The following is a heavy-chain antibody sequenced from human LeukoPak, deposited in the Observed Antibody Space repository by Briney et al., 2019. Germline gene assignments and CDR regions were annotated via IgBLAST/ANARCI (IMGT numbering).Heavy chain of an antibody. D-gene: IGHD2-15*01. CDR1: GFTFSSYA. CDR3: AKIYLTVVAAPYYGMDV. CDR2: ILSDGSKE. Sequence: QAGGSLRLSCAASGFTFSSYAMSWVRQAPGKGLEWVAVILSDGSKEFYTDSVKGRFTISRDNSKNTLYLQMNSLRAEDTAVYYCAKIYLTVVAAPYYGMDVWGQGTTVTVSS. V-gene: IGHV3-33*06. J-gene: IGHJ6*02.